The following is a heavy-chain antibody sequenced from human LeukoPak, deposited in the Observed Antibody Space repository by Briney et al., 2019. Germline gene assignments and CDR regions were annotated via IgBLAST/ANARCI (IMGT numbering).Heavy chain of an antibody. CDR1: GFTFSNYA. J-gene: IGHJ4*02. CDR2: ISGGAANT. V-gene: IGHV3-23*01. Sequence: ETGGSLRLSCAASGFTFSNYAMSWVRQAPGKGLEWVSSISGGAANTWYADSVEGRFTISRDNSKDTLFLQMNSLRAEDTAVYYCAKVRGFGLVPNDYWGQGALVIVSS. CDR3: AKVRGFGLVPNDY. D-gene: IGHD1-26*01.